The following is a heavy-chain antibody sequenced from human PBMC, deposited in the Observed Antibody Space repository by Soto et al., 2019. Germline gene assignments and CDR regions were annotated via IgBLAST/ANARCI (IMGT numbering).Heavy chain of an antibody. Sequence: PSETLSLTCTVSGDSISSGGYYWSWIRQLPGKGLGWIGYIYYSGTTYYSPSLESRVTISVDMSENQFSLKLNSVTAADTAVYYCASTYYNASSGPFDYWGQGTLVTVSS. CDR2: IYYSGTT. CDR3: ASTYYNASSGPFDY. J-gene: IGHJ4*02. V-gene: IGHV4-31*03. D-gene: IGHD3-22*01. CDR1: GDSISSGGYY.